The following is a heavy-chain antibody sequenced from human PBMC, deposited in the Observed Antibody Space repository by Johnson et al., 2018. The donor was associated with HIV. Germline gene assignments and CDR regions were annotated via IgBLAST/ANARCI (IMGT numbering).Heavy chain of an antibody. CDR2: IGTAGDT. Sequence: EVQLVESGGGLVQPGGSLRLSCAASGFTFSSYDMHWVRQTTGKGLESVSGIGTAGDTYYPGSVKGRFTISRENAKNSLYLQMNSLRAGDTAVYCCARGSRYTYDNDDAHLLHAFDIWGQGTMVTVSS. J-gene: IGHJ3*02. CDR3: ARGSRYTYDNDDAHLLHAFDI. D-gene: IGHD3-22*01. CDR1: GFTFSSYD. V-gene: IGHV3-13*01.